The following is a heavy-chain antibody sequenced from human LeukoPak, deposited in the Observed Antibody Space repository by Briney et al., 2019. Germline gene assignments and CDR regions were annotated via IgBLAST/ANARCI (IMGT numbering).Heavy chain of an antibody. CDR3: ARRGAAGPNFDY. V-gene: IGHV4-59*08. CDR2: IYYSGST. D-gene: IGHD6-13*01. CDR1: GGSISSYY. Sequence: SETLSLTCTVSGGSISSYYWSWIRQPPGKGLEWIGYIYYSGSTNYNPSLKSRVTISVDTSKNQFSLKLSSVTAADTAVYYCARRGAAGPNFDYWGQGTLVTVSS. J-gene: IGHJ4*02.